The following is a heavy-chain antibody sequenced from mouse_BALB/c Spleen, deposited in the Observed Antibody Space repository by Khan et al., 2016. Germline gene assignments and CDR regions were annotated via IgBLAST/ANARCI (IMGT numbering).Heavy chain of an antibody. CDR2: INPDSSTI. D-gene: IGHD1-1*01. V-gene: IGHV4-1*02. J-gene: IGHJ3*01. Sequence: EVQLQESGGGLVQPGGSLKLSCAASGFDLSRYWMSWVRQAPGKGLEWIGEINPDSSTINYTPSLKDRFIISRDNAKNTLYLQVSKVRSEDTALYYCARAGYYGYLAYWGQGTLVSVSA. CDR1: GFDLSRYW. CDR3: ARAGYYGYLAY.